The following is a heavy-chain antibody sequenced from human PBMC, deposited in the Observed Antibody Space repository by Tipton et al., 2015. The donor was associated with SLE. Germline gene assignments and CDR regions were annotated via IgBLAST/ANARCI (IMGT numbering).Heavy chain of an antibody. CDR3: ARRCAKGLGY. J-gene: IGHJ4*02. CDR2: INHSGST. Sequence: TLSLTCAFYGGSFSVYYWTWIRQPPGRGLEWIGEINHSGSTNYNPSLKGRVTISVDTSKNQFSLKLRSVTAADAAVYYCARRCAKGLGYWGQGTLVTVSS. D-gene: IGHD4/OR15-4a*01. CDR1: GGSFSVYY. V-gene: IGHV4-34*01.